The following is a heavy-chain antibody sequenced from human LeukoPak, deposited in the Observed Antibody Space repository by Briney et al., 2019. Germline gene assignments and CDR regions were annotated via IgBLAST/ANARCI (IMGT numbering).Heavy chain of an antibody. CDR3: ARVRVTISFKTNYYYYGMDV. CDR1: GGSISSYY. CDR2: IYYSGST. J-gene: IGHJ6*02. Sequence: SETLSLTCTVSGGSISSYYWSWIRQPPGKGLEWIGYIYYSGSTNYNPSLKSRVTISVDTSKNQCSLKLSSVTAADTAVYYCARVRVTISFKTNYYYYGMDVWGQGTTVTVSS. V-gene: IGHV4-59*12. D-gene: IGHD3-10*01.